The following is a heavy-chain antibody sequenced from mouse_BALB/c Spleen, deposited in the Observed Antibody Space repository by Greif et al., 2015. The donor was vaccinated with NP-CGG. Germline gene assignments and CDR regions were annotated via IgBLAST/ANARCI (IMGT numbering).Heavy chain of an antibody. D-gene: IGHD4-1*01. V-gene: IGHV1-15*01. CDR1: GYTFTDYE. Sequence: QVQLQQSGAELVRPGASVTLSCKASGYTFTDYEMHWVKQTPVHGLEWIGAIDPETGGTAYNQKFKGKATLTADKSSSTAYMELRSLTSEDSAVYYCTRSLTGTGYFDYWGQGTTLTVSS. CDR3: TRSLTGTGYFDY. J-gene: IGHJ2*01. CDR2: IDPETGGT.